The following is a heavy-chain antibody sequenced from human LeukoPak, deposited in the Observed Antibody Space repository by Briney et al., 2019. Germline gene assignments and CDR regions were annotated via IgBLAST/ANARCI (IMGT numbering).Heavy chain of an antibody. CDR1: GGSISSYY. CDR2: IYYSGST. V-gene: IGHV4-59*01. J-gene: IGHJ6*03. CDR3: ARAQVGIFEMVGPPEDMGV. Sequence: SETLSLTCTVSGGSISSYYWSWIRQPPGKGLEWIGYIYYSGSTNYNPSLKSRVTISVDTSKNQFSLKLSSVTAADTAVYYCARAQVGIFEMVGPPEDMGVRGKRATV. D-gene: IGHD2/OR15-2a*01.